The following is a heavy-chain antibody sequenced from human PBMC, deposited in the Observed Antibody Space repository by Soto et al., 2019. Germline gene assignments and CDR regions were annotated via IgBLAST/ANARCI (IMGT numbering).Heavy chain of an antibody. J-gene: IGHJ3*02. V-gene: IGHV1-46*02. CDR1: ADTFNNYY. D-gene: IGHD2-21*02. CDR3: AKHCGGDCPNGFDI. CDR2: MTPSDGST. Sequence: GASVKVSCKTSADTFNNYYMHLLLQAPGQGLEWMGVMTPSDGSTNYAQSFQGRVTMTRDTSTRTVYVELSSLRSEDTAVYYCAKHCGGDCPNGFDIWGQGTKVTVSS.